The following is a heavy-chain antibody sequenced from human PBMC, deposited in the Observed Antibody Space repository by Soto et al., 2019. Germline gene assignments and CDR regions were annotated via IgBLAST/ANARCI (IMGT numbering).Heavy chain of an antibody. V-gene: IGHV3-21*01. Sequence: PRGSLRLSCAASGFTFSIYSMNWVRQAPGKGLEWVSSISSSSSYIYYADSVKGRFTISRDNAKNSLYLQMNSLRAEDTDVYYCARDRGREGCRGGSCCSGSSYGMDFWAQ. CDR3: ARDRGREGCRGGSCCSGSSYGMDF. J-gene: IGHJ6*02. CDR2: ISSSSSYI. CDR1: GFTFSIYS. D-gene: IGHD2-15*01.